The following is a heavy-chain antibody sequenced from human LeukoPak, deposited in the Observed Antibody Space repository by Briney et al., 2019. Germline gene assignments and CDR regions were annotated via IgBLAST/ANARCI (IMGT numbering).Heavy chain of an antibody. CDR3: ARLGIEKWDAFDI. CDR2: INPNSGGT. D-gene: IGHD1-26*01. CDR1: GYTFTGYY. V-gene: IGHV1-2*02. J-gene: IGHJ3*02. Sequence: ASVKVSCKASGYTFTGYYMHWVRQAPGQELEWMGWINPNSGGTNYAQKFQGRVTMTRDTSISTAYMELSRLRSDDTAVYYCARLGIEKWDAFDIWGQGTMVTVSS.